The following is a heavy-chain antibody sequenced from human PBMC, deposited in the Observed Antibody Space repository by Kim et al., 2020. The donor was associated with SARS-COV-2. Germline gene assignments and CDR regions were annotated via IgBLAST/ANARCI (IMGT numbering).Heavy chain of an antibody. CDR1: GYSFTSYW. CDR3: ARRGVRGVIATYYYYGMDV. Sequence: GESLKISCKGSGYSFTSYWIGWVRQMSGKGLEWMGIIYPGDSDTRYSPSFQGQVTISADKSISTAYLQWSSLKASDTAMYYCARRGVRGVIATYYYYGMDVWGQGTTVTVSS. J-gene: IGHJ6*02. D-gene: IGHD3-10*01. CDR2: IYPGDSDT. V-gene: IGHV5-51*01.